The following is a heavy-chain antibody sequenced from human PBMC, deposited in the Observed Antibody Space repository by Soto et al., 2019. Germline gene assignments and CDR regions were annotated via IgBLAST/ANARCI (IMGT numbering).Heavy chain of an antibody. J-gene: IGHJ3*02. Sequence: QLQLQESGPGLVKPSETLSLTCTVSGGSISSSSYYWGWIRQPPGKGLEWIGSIYYSGSTYYNPPLKSRVTISVDTSKNQFSLKLSSVTAADTAVYYCAKGGSTDAFDIWGQGTMVTVSS. CDR1: GGSISSSSYY. CDR3: AKGGSTDAFDI. D-gene: IGHD3-10*01. CDR2: IYYSGST. V-gene: IGHV4-39*01.